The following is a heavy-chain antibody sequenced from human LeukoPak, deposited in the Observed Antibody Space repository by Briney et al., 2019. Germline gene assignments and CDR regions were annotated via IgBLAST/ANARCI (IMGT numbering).Heavy chain of an antibody. V-gene: IGHV1-18*01. D-gene: IGHD4-17*01. CDR3: ARDKTTDYGDEVGLDY. CDR1: GYTFTSYG. Sequence: ASVKVSCKASGYTFTSYGISWVRQARGQGLEWMARISAYNGNTNYAQKLQGRVNMTTDTSTSTAYMELRSMRSDDTAVYYCARDKTTDYGDEVGLDYWGQGTLVTVSS. CDR2: ISAYNGNT. J-gene: IGHJ4*02.